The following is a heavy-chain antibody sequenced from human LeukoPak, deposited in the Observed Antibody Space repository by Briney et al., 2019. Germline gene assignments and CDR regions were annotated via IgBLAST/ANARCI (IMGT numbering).Heavy chain of an antibody. CDR1: GFTFNNAW. V-gene: IGHV3-15*01. J-gene: IGHJ5*02. CDR2: IKSKDVGGTT. Sequence: GGSLRLSCAASGFTFNNAWMNWVRQAPGKGLEWVGRIKSKDVGGTTGYAAPVKGRFTISRDDSKNTVYLQMNSLKIEDTAVYYCTSHAAFDPWGQGTLVTVSS. CDR3: TSHAAFDP.